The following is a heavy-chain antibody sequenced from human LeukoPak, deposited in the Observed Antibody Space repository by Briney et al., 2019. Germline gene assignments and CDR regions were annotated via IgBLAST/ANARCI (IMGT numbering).Heavy chain of an antibody. V-gene: IGHV3-23*01. CDR3: ARSLSSRFSGPRRPYYFDY. Sequence: GGSLRLSCAASGFTFSSYGMSWVRQAPGKGLEWVSAISGSGGSTYYADSVKGRFTISRHNAKNSLYLQMNSLRAADTAVYYCARSLSSRFSGPRRPYYFDYWGQGTLVTVSS. CDR1: GFTFSSYG. CDR2: ISGSGGST. D-gene: IGHD3-16*02. J-gene: IGHJ4*02.